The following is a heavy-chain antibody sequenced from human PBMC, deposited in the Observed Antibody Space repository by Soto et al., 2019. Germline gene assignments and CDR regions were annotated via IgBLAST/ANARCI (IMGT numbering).Heavy chain of an antibody. V-gene: IGHV4-59*11. CDR1: AGSITTPY. Sequence: SETLSLTCTVSAGSITTPYWSWIRQPLGKALEWIGYISYRGSTNYNPSLKSRLTISIDTSKSQISLKLTSMTTADTAVYYCASSGIVGREVNTWFDPWGQGTLVTVSS. D-gene: IGHD3-22*01. J-gene: IGHJ5*02. CDR3: ASSGIVGREVNTWFDP. CDR2: ISYRGST.